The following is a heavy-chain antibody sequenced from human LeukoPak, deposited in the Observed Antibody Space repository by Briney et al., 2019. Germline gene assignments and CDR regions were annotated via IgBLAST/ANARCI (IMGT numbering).Heavy chain of an antibody. CDR2: IYTSGST. D-gene: IGHD3-22*01. V-gene: IGHV4-4*07. J-gene: IGHJ5*02. Sequence: SETLSLTCTVSGGSISSYYWSWIRQPAWKGLEWIGRIYTSGSTNYNPSLKSRVTMSVDTSKNQFSLKLSSVTAADTAVYYCAREPDYYDSSGYSNWFDPWGQGTLVTVSS. CDR1: GGSISSYY. CDR3: AREPDYYDSSGYSNWFDP.